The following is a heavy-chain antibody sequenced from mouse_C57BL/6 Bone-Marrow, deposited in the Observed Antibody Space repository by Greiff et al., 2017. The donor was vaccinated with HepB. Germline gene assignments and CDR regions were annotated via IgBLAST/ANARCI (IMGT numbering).Heavy chain of an antibody. CDR2: VYPTSGNT. V-gene: IGHV1-81*01. D-gene: IGHD2-3*01. J-gene: IGHJ4*01. CDR1: GYTFTSSG. Sequence: VQLQQSGAELARPGASVKRSCKASGYTFTSSGISWVKQSTGEGLEGMGEVYPTSGNTYYNEKFKGKATLTADKSSSTAYIELRSLTSDDSAVYFCARSSYDGYYPYYYAMDYWGQGTSVTVSS. CDR3: ARSSYDGYYPYYYAMDY.